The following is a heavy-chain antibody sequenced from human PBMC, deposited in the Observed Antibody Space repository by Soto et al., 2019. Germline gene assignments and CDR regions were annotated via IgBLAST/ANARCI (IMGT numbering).Heavy chain of an antibody. J-gene: IGHJ5*02. CDR3: ARHAGGRYNWFDP. CDR1: GYSFTSYW. D-gene: IGHD6-19*01. Sequence: EVQLVQSGAEVKKPGESLRISCKGSGYSFTSYWISWVRQMPGKGLEWMGRIDPSDSYTNYSPSFQGHVTISADKSISTAYLQWSRLKASDTAMYYWARHAGGRYNWFDPWGQGTLGTASS. V-gene: IGHV5-10-1*01. CDR2: IDPSDSYT.